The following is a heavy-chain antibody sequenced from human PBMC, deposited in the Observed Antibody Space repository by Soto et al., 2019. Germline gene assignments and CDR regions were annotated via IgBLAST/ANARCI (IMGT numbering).Heavy chain of an antibody. D-gene: IGHD1-26*01. J-gene: IGHJ6*02. V-gene: IGHV4-4*07. Sequence: SETLSLTCNVSGGSIRSYYWSWVRQPAGKALEWIGRVYTTGSTNYNPSLRSRVSISVDTSKNQFSLTVTSVTAADTAVYYCAIEGARGFGMDVWGQGTTVTVSS. CDR1: GGSIRSYY. CDR2: VYTTGST. CDR3: AIEGARGFGMDV.